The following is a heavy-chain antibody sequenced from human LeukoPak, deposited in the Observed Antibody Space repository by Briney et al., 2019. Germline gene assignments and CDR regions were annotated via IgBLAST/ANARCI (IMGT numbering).Heavy chain of an antibody. D-gene: IGHD6-13*01. CDR2: MNPNSGNT. Sequence: GASVKVSCKASGYTFTGYYMHWVRQATGQGLEWMGWMNPNSGNTGYAQKFQGGVTMTRNTSISTAYMELSSLRSEDTAVYYCWIAAAGDNWFDPWGQGTLVTVSS. V-gene: IGHV1-8*02. CDR1: GYTFTGYY. CDR3: WIAAAGDNWFDP. J-gene: IGHJ5*02.